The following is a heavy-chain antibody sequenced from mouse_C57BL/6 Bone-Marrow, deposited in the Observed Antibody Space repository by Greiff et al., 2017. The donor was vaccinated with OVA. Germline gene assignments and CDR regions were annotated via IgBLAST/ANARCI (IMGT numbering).Heavy chain of an antibody. J-gene: IGHJ4*01. CDR2: INPNYGTT. D-gene: IGHD1-1*01. Sequence: VQLKESGPELVKPGASVKISCKASGYSFTDYNMNWVKQSNGKSLEWIGVINPNYGTTSYNQKFKGKATLTVDQSSSTAYMQLNSLTSEDSAVYYCELLRYPRYAMDYWGQGTSVTVSS. CDR1: GYSFTDYN. V-gene: IGHV1-39*01. CDR3: ELLRYPRYAMDY.